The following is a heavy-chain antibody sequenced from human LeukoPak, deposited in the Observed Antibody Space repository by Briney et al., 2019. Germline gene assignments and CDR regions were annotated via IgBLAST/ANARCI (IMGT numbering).Heavy chain of an antibody. CDR3: ARESRNMYSRSSAPGGGRYYYYYMDV. D-gene: IGHD6-6*01. CDR1: GYTFTGYY. Sequence: GASVKVSCKASGYTFTGYYMHWVRQAPGQGLEWMGWINPNSGGTNYAQKFQGRATMTRDTSISTAYMELSRLRSDDTAVYYCARESRNMYSRSSAPGGGRYYYYYMDVWGKGTTVTVSS. V-gene: IGHV1-2*02. CDR2: INPNSGGT. J-gene: IGHJ6*03.